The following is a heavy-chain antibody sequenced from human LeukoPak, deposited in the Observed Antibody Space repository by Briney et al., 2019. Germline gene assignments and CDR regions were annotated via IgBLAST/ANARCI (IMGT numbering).Heavy chain of an antibody. Sequence: GGSLRLSCAASGFTFSSYAMSWVRQAPGKGLEWVSGISGSGGSTYYADAVKGRFTISRDNSKKTLYLQMNSLRAEDTAVYYCAKVALSDTQTGDYFDYWGRGTLVTVSS. D-gene: IGHD7-27*01. J-gene: IGHJ4*02. CDR1: GFTFSSYA. V-gene: IGHV3-23*01. CDR3: AKVALSDTQTGDYFDY. CDR2: ISGSGGST.